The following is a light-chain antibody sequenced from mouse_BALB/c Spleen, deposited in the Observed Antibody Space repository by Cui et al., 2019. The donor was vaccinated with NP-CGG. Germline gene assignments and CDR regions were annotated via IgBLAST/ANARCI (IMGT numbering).Light chain of an antibody. J-gene: IGLJ1*01. CDR3: ALWYSNHWV. CDR1: TGAVTTSNY. Sequence: QAVVTQESALTTSPGETVTLTCRSSTGAVTTSNYANWVQEKPDHLFTGLIGDTNNRAPGVPARFSGSLIGDKAALTITGAQTENKAIYFYALWYSNHWVFGGGTKLTVL. V-gene: IGLV1*01. CDR2: DTN.